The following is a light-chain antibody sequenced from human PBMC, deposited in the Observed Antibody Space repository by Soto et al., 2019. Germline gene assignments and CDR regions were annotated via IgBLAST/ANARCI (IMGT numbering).Light chain of an antibody. J-gene: IGKJ4*01. CDR1: QSVSSY. V-gene: IGKV3D-11*02. Sequence: EIVLTQSPATLSLSPGERATLSCRASQSVSSYLAWYQQKPGQAPRLLLYDASNRATGIPARFSGSGPGTDFTLTISSLEPEDFAVYYCQQRSNWHAVTFGGGTKVEIK. CDR3: QQRSNWHAVT. CDR2: DAS.